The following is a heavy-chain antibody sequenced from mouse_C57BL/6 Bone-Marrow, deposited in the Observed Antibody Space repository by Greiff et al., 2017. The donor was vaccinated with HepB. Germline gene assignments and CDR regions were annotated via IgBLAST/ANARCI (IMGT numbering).Heavy chain of an antibody. D-gene: IGHD1-1*01. Sequence: EVKLVESGGGLVKPGGSLKLSCAASGFTFSDYGMHWVRQAPEKGLEWVAYISSGSSTIYYADTVKGRFTISRDNAKNTLFLQMTSLRSEDTAMYYCARFITTVVATRRYAMDYWGQGTSVTVSS. CDR3: ARFITTVVATRRYAMDY. CDR1: GFTFSDYG. J-gene: IGHJ4*01. V-gene: IGHV5-17*01. CDR2: ISSGSSTI.